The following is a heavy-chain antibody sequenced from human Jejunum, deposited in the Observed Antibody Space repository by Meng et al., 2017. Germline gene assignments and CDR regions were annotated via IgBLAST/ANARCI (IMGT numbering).Heavy chain of an antibody. CDR1: GFTFSSYG. CDR3: ARPRGAFGELFRYFDL. CDR2: IWYDGSDK. Sequence: GESLKISCAASGFTFSSYGIHWVRQAPGKGLEWVAVIWYDGSDKYYADSVKGRFTISRDNSKSTVYLQMNSLRVEDTAIYYCARPRGAFGELFRYFDLWGRGTVVTVSS. J-gene: IGHJ2*01. D-gene: IGHD3-10*01. V-gene: IGHV3-33*01.